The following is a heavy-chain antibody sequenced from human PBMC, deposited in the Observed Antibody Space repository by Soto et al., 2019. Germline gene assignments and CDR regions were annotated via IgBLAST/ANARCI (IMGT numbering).Heavy chain of an antibody. V-gene: IGHV4-30-2*06. J-gene: IGHJ6*02. CDR1: GGSINSAGHS. CDR3: ARGTMLRGPGYYYAMDV. D-gene: IGHD3-10*01. CDR2: SYHSGSS. Sequence: SETLSLTCTVSGGSINSAGHSWGWVRQSPGKGLEWIGYSYHSGSSYYNPSLQSRVTISVDRSKAQFSLNLTAVTAADTAVYYCARGTMLRGPGYYYAMDVWGQGTTVTVSS.